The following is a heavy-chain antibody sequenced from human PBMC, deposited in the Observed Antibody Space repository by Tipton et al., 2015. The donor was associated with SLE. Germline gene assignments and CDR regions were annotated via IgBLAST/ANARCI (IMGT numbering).Heavy chain of an antibody. J-gene: IGHJ4*02. CDR3: ARDLSRGSFDY. CDR1: GYSISSGYF. D-gene: IGHD1-26*01. V-gene: IGHV4-38-2*02. CDR2: IYHSGST. Sequence: TLSLTCAVSGYSISSGYFWGWIRQPPGKGLEWIGSIYHSGSTYYNPSLKSRVTIPVDTSKNQFSLKLSSVTAADTAVYYCARDLSRGSFDYWGQGTLVTVSS.